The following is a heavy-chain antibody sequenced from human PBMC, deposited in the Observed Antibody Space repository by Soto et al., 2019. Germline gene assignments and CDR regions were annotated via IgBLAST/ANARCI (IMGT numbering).Heavy chain of an antibody. CDR2: ISGSGGST. CDR3: AKGKKWELLGYEYYYYGMDV. CDR1: GFTFSSYA. Sequence: HPGGSLRLSCAASGFTFSSYAMSWVRQAPGKGLEWVSAISGSGGSTYYADSVKGRFTISRDNSKNTLYLQMNSLRAEDTAVYYCAKGKKWELLGYEYYYYGMDVWGQGTAGTVAS. J-gene: IGHJ6*02. D-gene: IGHD1-26*01. V-gene: IGHV3-23*01.